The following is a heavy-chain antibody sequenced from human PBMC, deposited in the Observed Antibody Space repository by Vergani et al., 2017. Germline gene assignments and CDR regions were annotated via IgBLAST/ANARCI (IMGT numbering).Heavy chain of an antibody. V-gene: IGHV1-2*02. Sequence: QVQLVQSGAEVKKPGASVRVSCKGYGYFFSGYFMHWVRQAPGQGLEWMGWINSKSGATNSAQKFQGRVTLTRDTTISTAYMELSSLTSDDTAVYYCAAAVVVDAFDVWAQETMVTVSP. CDR3: AAAVVVDAFDV. D-gene: IGHD2-15*01. J-gene: IGHJ3*01. CDR2: INSKSGAT. CDR1: GYFFSGYF.